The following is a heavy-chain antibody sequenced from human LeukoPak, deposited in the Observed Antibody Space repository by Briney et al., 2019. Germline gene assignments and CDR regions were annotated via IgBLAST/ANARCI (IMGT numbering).Heavy chain of an antibody. V-gene: IGHV4-4*02. Sequence: SGTLSLTCAVSGGSISSSNWWSWVRQPPGKGLEWIGEIYHSGSTNYNPSLKSRVTISVDKSKNQFSLKLSSVTAADTAVYYCAGGSGYSRAYYFDYWGQGTLVTVSS. CDR3: AGGSGYSRAYYFDY. D-gene: IGHD3-22*01. CDR2: IYHSGST. CDR1: GGSISSSNW. J-gene: IGHJ4*02.